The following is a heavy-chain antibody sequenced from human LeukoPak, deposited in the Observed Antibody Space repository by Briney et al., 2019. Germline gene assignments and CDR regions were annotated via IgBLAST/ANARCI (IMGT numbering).Heavy chain of an antibody. CDR1: GGSISSYY. J-gene: IGHJ2*01. V-gene: IGHV4-4*07. D-gene: IGHD1-26*01. CDR3: ARVPSEVGATSRNWYFDL. Sequence: PSETLSLTCTVSGGSISSYYWSWIRQPAGKGLEWIGRIYTSGSTNYNPSLKSRVTVSVDTSKNQFSLKLSSVTAADTAVYYCARVPSEVGATSRNWYFDLWGRGTLVTVSS. CDR2: IYTSGST.